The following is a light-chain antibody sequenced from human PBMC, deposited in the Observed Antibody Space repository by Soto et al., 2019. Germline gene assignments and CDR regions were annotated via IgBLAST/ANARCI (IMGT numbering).Light chain of an antibody. CDR3: QSYDSNLSGRV. V-gene: IGLV1-40*01. Sequence: QSVLTQPPSVSGAPGQTVTISCTGSDSNIGARYHVHWYQQLPGKAPRLIIYGNSNRPSGVPDRFSGSKSGSPAPLAISGLEADHEATYYCQSYDSNLSGRVFGEGTKLTVL. CDR2: GNS. J-gene: IGLJ3*02. CDR1: DSNIGARYH.